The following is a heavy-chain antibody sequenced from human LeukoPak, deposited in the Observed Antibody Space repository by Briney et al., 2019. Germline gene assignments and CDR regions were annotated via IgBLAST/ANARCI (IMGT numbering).Heavy chain of an antibody. V-gene: IGHV5-51*01. CDR3: ARQISGYFDY. D-gene: IGHD3-10*01. CDR2: IYPDDSDT. CDR1: EYSFPNYC. Sequence: GESLKISCKHSEYSFPNYCIGWVRQMPGKGLEWMGIIYPDDSDTRYSPSFQGQVTISADKSISTAYLQWSSLKASDTAMYYCARQISGYFDYWGQGTLVTVSS. J-gene: IGHJ4*02.